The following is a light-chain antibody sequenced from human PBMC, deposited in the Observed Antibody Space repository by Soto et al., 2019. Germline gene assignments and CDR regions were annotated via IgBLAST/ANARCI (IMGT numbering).Light chain of an antibody. J-gene: IGLJ1*01. CDR1: SSDVGGYNY. CDR3: NSYTTSNTRQIV. CDR2: DV. Sequence: QSALTQPASVSGSPGQSITISGTGTSSDVGGYNYVSWYQQHPGKAPKFMIYDVSTRFSGSKSGNTSSLTISVLQAEDEADYYGNSYTTSNTRQIVFGTGTKLTVL. V-gene: IGLV2-14*01.